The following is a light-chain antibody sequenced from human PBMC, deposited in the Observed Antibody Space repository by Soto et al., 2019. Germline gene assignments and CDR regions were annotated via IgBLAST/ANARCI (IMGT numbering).Light chain of an antibody. Sequence: QSALTQPASVSGSPRQSITISCTGTSSDGGGYKYVSWYQQHPGEAPKLMIYDVSNRPSGVSNRFSGSKSGNTASLTISGLQAEDEADYYCSSYTSSSTRVFGTGTKVTVL. CDR2: DVS. CDR1: SSDGGGYKY. J-gene: IGLJ1*01. CDR3: SSYTSSSTRV. V-gene: IGLV2-14*01.